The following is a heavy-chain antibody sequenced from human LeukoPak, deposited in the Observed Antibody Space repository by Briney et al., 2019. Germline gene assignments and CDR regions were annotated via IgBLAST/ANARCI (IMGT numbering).Heavy chain of an antibody. J-gene: IGHJ3*02. V-gene: IGHV3-30*02. Sequence: AGTLTLSCAASGFTFSSYGMHWVRQAPGNGKDRVAFIRYARSSNYYSDSVKGRFAIFSFNSKNTLYLQMNSVRAEDTAVYYCEGGFWSGYSALDAFDIWGQGTMVTVSS. CDR1: GFTFSSYG. D-gene: IGHD3-3*01. CDR2: IRYARSSN. CDR3: EGGFWSGYSALDAFDI.